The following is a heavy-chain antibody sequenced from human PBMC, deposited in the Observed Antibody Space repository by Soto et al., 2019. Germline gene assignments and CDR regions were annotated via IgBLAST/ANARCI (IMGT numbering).Heavy chain of an antibody. J-gene: IGHJ4*02. Sequence: EVQLLESGGGLVQPGGSLRLSCAASGFTFSSYAMSWVRQAPGKGLDWVSAISGSGGSTYYADSVKGRFTISRDSSKNSLYLQMNSLRAEDTAVYYCAKETTLTVAGTGIDYWGQGTLVTVSS. D-gene: IGHD6-19*01. CDR2: ISGSGGST. V-gene: IGHV3-23*01. CDR3: AKETTLTVAGTGIDY. CDR1: GFTFSSYA.